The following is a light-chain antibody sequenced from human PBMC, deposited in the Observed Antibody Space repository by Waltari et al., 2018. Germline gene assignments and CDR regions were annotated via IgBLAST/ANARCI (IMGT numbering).Light chain of an antibody. V-gene: IGLV2-23*02. CDR1: SSDVGTYNL. J-gene: IGLJ1*01. CDR2: EVG. CDR3: CSYAGAGTFHV. Sequence: QSALTQPASVSGSPGQSITISCTGTSSDVGTYNLVSWFQRHPGKAPKLMIYEVGKRPSGFSNRFSGAKSGNTASLTISGLQAEDEADYYCCSYAGAGTFHVFGTGTKVTVL.